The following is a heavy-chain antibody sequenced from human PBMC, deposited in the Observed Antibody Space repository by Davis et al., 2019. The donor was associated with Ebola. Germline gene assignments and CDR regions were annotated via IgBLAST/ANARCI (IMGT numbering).Heavy chain of an antibody. CDR1: GGSITTYF. V-gene: IGHV4-59*01. D-gene: IGHD1-7*01. J-gene: IGHJ4*02. CDR3: VRLGRTTPIDYYSFDN. Sequence: MPSETLSPTGTLSGGSITTYFWSWIRQLPGKGLEWNGYIYYSGSTNYNPSLKSRFTISVDTSKNQFSLKLSSVTAADTAVYYCVRLGRTTPIDYYSFDNWGQGTLVTVSS. CDR2: IYYSGST.